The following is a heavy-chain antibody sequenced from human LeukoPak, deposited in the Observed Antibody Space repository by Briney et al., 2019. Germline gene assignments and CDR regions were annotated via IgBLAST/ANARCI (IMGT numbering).Heavy chain of an antibody. CDR1: GFTFSSYA. Sequence: GRSLRLSCAASGFTFSSYAMHWVRQAPGKGLEWVAVISYDGSNKYYADSVKGRFTISRDNSKNTLYLQMNSLRAEDTAVYYCARGSGYSSGWYAGAFDIWGQGTMVTVSS. CDR3: ARGSGYSSGWYAGAFDI. J-gene: IGHJ3*02. D-gene: IGHD6-19*01. V-gene: IGHV3-30-3*01. CDR2: ISYDGSNK.